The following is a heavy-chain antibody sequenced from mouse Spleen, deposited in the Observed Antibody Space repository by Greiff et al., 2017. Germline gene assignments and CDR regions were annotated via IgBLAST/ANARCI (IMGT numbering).Heavy chain of an antibody. D-gene: IGHD2-10*02. CDR1: GYTFSSYW. V-gene: IGHV1-9*01. Sequence: VQLQQPGAELMKPGASVKISCKATGYTFSSYWIEWVKQRPGHGLEWIGEILPGGGSTNYNEKFKGKATFTADTSSNTAYMQLSSLTSEDSAVYYCAREAYGNSFDYWGQGTTLTVSS. CDR3: AREAYGNSFDY. CDR2: ILPGGGST. J-gene: IGHJ2*01.